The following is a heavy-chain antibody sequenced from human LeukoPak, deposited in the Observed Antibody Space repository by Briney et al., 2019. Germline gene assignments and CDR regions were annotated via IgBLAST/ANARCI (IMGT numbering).Heavy chain of an antibody. CDR3: ARFTTIAVAGTVFYFDY. CDR1: GGSFSGYY. V-gene: IGHV4-34*01. Sequence: PSETLSLTCAVYGGSFSGYYWSWIRQPPGKGLEWIGKINHSGSTNYNPSLKSRVTISVDTSKNQFSLKLSSVTAADTAVYYCARFTTIAVAGTVFYFDYWGQGTLVTVSS. D-gene: IGHD6-19*01. J-gene: IGHJ4*02. CDR2: INHSGST.